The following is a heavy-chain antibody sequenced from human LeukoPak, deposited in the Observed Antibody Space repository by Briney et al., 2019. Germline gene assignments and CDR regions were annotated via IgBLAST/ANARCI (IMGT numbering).Heavy chain of an antibody. CDR3: ARLGAPGGGSYYFDY. D-gene: IGHD2-15*01. J-gene: IGHJ4*02. V-gene: IGHV4-59*01. Sequence: PSETLSLTCTVSGGSISSYYWSWLRQPPGKGLEWIGYIYYSGSTNYNPSLKSRVTISVDTSKNQFSLKLSSVTAADTAVYYCARLGAPGGGSYYFDYWGQGTLVTVSS. CDR2: IYYSGST. CDR1: GGSISSYY.